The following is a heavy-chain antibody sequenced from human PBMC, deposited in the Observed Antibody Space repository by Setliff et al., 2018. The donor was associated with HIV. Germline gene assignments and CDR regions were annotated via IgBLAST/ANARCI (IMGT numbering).Heavy chain of an antibody. Sequence: ASVKVSCKASGYTFTGYYIHWVRQAPGQGLVWMGWINPNSGVTNDAQMFQGRVTMTRNTSITTAYMELTSLTSDDTAVYYCARASIVVVTAIPPTFDYWGQGTLVTVSS. D-gene: IGHD2-21*02. J-gene: IGHJ4*02. CDR3: ARASIVVVTAIPPTFDY. CDR2: INPNSGVT. CDR1: GYTFTGYY. V-gene: IGHV1-2*02.